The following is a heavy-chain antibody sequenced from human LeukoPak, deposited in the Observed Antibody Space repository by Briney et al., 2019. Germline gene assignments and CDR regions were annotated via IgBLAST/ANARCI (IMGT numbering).Heavy chain of an antibody. CDR2: LSFSGTT. D-gene: IGHD1-26*01. CDR1: GGSITNYY. Sequence: SETLSLTCTVSGGSITNYYWTWIRQPPGKGLEWVGCLSFSGTTNYNPSLKSRVTISLDTSNSQFSLRLTSVTAADTAVYYCARISPSSGTYWGNLYYYMDVWGKGTTVTVSS. V-gene: IGHV4-59*01. J-gene: IGHJ6*03. CDR3: ARISPSSGTYWGNLYYYMDV.